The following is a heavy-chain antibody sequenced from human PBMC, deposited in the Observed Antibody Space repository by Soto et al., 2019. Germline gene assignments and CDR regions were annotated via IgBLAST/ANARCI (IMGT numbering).Heavy chain of an antibody. CDR2: IYYSGST. CDR1: GGSISSSSYY. V-gene: IGHV4-39*01. Sequence: SATLSLTCTVSGGSISSSSYYWGWIRQPPGKGLEWIGSIYYSGSTYYNPSLKSRVTISVDTSKNQFSLKLSSVTAADTAVYYCARLRYDYDSSGYFDYWGQGTLVTVSS. D-gene: IGHD3-22*01. J-gene: IGHJ4*02. CDR3: ARLRYDYDSSGYFDY.